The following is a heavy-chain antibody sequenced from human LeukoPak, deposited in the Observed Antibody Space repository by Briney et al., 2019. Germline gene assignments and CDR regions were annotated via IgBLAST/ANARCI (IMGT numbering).Heavy chain of an antibody. CDR3: ARGGYYGGSGTYGFFDY. CDR2: INTDTGNP. V-gene: IGHV7-4-1*02. CDR1: GYKFISYA. Sequence: ASVKVSCKGYGYKFISYAMNWVRQAPGQGPEWMGWINTDTGNPTYARGFTGPYVFSVDTSVTTAYLQINSLRTEDTAVYYCARGGYYGGSGTYGFFDYWGQGSLVTVSS. J-gene: IGHJ4*03. D-gene: IGHD3-10*01.